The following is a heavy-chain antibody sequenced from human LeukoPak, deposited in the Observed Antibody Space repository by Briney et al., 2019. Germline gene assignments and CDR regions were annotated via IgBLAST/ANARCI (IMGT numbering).Heavy chain of an antibody. CDR1: GGSFSGYY. V-gene: IGHV4-34*01. CDR2: INHSGST. J-gene: IGHJ5*02. CDR3: ARGPVVGIWFDP. D-gene: IGHD3-22*01. Sequence: SETLSLTCAVYGGSFSGYYWSWISQPPGKGMEWIGEINHSGSTNYNPSLKSRVTISVDTSKNQFSLKLSSVTAADTAVYYCARGPVVGIWFDPWGQGTLVTVSS.